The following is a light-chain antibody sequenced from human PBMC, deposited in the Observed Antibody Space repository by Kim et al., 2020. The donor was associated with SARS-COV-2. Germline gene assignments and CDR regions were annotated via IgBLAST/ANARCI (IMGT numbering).Light chain of an antibody. CDR1: KLGDKY. CDR2: KDN. J-gene: IGLJ2*01. CDR3: QAWDGSAVV. V-gene: IGLV3-1*01. Sequence: SMSPGQTASITCSGDKLGDKYTSWYQQKPGQSPVLVMYKDNKRPSGIPERFSGSNSGNTATLTISGTQAMDEADYYCQAWDGSAVVFGGGTQLTVL.